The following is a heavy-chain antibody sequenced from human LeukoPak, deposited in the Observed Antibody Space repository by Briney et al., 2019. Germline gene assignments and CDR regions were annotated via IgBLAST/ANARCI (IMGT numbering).Heavy chain of an antibody. CDR2: ISWNSGSI. J-gene: IGHJ6*02. CDR3: AKDIRARGYSYGFFGIDV. CDR1: GFTFDDYA. D-gene: IGHD5-18*01. V-gene: IGHV3-9*01. Sequence: GGSLRLSCAASGFTFDDYAMHWVRQAPGKGLEWVSGISWNSGSIGYADSVKGRLTISRDNAKNSLYLQMNSLRAEDTALYYCAKDIRARGYSYGFFGIDVWGQGTTVTVSS.